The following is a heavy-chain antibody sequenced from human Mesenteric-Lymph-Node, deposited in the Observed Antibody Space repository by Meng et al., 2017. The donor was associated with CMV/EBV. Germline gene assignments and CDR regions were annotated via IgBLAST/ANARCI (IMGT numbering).Heavy chain of an antibody. Sequence: GESLKISCAASGFAFSNYGLHWVRQAPGKGLEWVAFIRNDGSNKYYTDSVQGRFTISRDNSKKTVYLQMNSLRAEDTALYYCAKERITISGVAWDYYFDYWGQGTLVTVSS. CDR1: GFAFSNYG. CDR2: IRNDGSNK. J-gene: IGHJ4*02. V-gene: IGHV3-30*02. CDR3: AKERITISGVAWDYYFDY. D-gene: IGHD3-3*01.